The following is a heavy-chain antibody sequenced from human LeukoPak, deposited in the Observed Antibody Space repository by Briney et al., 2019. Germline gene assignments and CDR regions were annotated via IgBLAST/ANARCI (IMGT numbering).Heavy chain of an antibody. D-gene: IGHD6-13*01. Sequence: ASVKVSCKASGGTFSSYAISWVRQAPGQGLEWMGGTIPIFGTANYAQKFQGRVTITADKSTSTAYMELSSLRSEDTAVYYCARAPGIAAAGTGTFDYWGQGTLVTVSS. CDR3: ARAPGIAAAGTGTFDY. CDR2: TIPIFGTA. J-gene: IGHJ4*02. V-gene: IGHV1-69*06. CDR1: GGTFSSYA.